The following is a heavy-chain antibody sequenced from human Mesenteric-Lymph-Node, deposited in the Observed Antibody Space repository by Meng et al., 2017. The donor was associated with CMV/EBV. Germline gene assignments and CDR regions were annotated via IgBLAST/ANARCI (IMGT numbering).Heavy chain of an antibody. Sequence: SQTLSLTCAISGDSVSTTSASWNWIRQSPSRGLEWLGRAYYRSKWYHEYALSMRSRMTINLDTSKNQFSLQLDSVTPEDTAVYFCARGLREVDWGHAPNYFDSWGQGTLVTVSS. V-gene: IGHV6-1*01. CDR2: AYYRSKWYH. CDR1: GDSVSTTSAS. D-gene: IGHD3/OR15-3a*01. CDR3: ARGLREVDWGHAPNYFDS. J-gene: IGHJ4*02.